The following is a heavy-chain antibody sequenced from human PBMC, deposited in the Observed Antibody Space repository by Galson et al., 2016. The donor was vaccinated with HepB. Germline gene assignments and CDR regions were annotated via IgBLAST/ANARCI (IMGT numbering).Heavy chain of an antibody. CDR1: GFRFSDYN. J-gene: IGHJ6*02. D-gene: IGHD3-10*01. CDR3: ARPSTYYFGSGSYFDVLHYGMDV. CDR2: ISASSGTI. V-gene: IGHV3-48*01. Sequence: SLRLSCAASGFRFSDYNMNWVRQAPGRGLEWVAYISASSGTIYYADSVKGRFTISRDNANNSLSLQMNGLRAEDTAFYYCARPSTYYFGSGSYFDVLHYGMDVWGQGTTVTVSS.